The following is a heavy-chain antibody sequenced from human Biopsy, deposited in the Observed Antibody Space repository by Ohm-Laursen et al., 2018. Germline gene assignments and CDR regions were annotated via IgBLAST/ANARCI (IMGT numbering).Heavy chain of an antibody. CDR2: IYNDGINE. CDR3: ARDLRGHWFFDL. CDR1: GFTFKNDN. J-gene: IGHJ2*01. V-gene: IGHV3-33*01. Sequence: SLRLSCTASGFTFKNDNMHWVRQAPGKGLEWVATIYNDGINEYYADSVKGRFTISRDDSKNTLYLQMNSLRVEDTAVFYCARDLRGHWFFDLWGRGTLVTVSS. D-gene: IGHD5/OR15-5a*01.